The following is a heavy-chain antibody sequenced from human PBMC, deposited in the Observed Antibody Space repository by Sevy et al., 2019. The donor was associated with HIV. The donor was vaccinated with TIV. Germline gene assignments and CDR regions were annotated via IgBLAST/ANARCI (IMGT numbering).Heavy chain of an antibody. J-gene: IGHJ4*02. Sequence: GGSLRLSCAASGFTFSSYAMHWVRQAPGKGLEWVAVISYDGSNKYYADSVKGRFTISRDNSKNTLYLQMNSLRAEDTAVYYCVRGGATVYFDYWGQGTLVTVSS. CDR1: GFTFSSYA. CDR2: ISYDGSNK. D-gene: IGHD1-26*01. V-gene: IGHV3-30-3*01. CDR3: VRGGATVYFDY.